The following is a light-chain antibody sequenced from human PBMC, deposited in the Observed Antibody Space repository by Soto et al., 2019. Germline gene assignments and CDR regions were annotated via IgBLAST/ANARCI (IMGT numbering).Light chain of an antibody. CDR3: HQYYTLLVLP. CDR2: GAS. Sequence: SPAALSLYPGERAALSCRASQSVSSNLAWYQQEPGQAPRLLIYGASTRATGIPARFSGSGSGTAFTLPIISLLSADFAAHYCHQYYTLLVLPFGRVTK. CDR1: QSVSSN. J-gene: IGKJ4*01. V-gene: IGKV3-15*01.